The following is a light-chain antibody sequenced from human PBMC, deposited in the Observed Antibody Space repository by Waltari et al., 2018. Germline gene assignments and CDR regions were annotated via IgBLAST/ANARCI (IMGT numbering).Light chain of an antibody. CDR1: QSLVHSDGNTH. CDR2: KVS. Sequence: DVVMTQSPLSLPVTLGQPASISCKSSQSLVHSDGNTHLNWFHQRPGQSPRRLCYKVSYRESGVPDRFSGSGSGTDFTLKISRVEAEDVRVYYCMQGTHWPYTFGQGTRLDIK. V-gene: IGKV2-30*02. J-gene: IGKJ2*01. CDR3: MQGTHWPYT.